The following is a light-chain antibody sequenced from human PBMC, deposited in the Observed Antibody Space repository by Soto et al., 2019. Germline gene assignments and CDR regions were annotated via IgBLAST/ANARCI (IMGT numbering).Light chain of an antibody. J-gene: IGKJ1*01. CDR1: QGIRND. Sequence: IQMTQSPSSLSASVGDRVTITCQASQGIRNDLGWYQQKPGKAPNLLIYAASSLQSGVPSRFSGSGSGTDFTLTISSLQPEDFATYYCQQSYSTPRTFGQRTKVDIK. CDR3: QQSYSTPRT. V-gene: IGKV1-39*01. CDR2: AAS.